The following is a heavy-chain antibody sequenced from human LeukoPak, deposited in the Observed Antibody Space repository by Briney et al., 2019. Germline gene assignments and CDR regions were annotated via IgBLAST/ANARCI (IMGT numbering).Heavy chain of an antibody. J-gene: IGHJ5*02. Sequence: SETLSLTCTVSGGSINDYYWTWIRQAPGKGLEWLGYISNSGTTDYNPSLKSRVTMPVDTSKNEFSLKVTSVTAAATAMYYCARVVRGAVTSNCFDPWGQGTLVTVSS. CDR2: ISNSGTT. V-gene: IGHV4-59*01. D-gene: IGHD4-17*01. CDR3: ARVVRGAVTSNCFDP. CDR1: GGSINDYY.